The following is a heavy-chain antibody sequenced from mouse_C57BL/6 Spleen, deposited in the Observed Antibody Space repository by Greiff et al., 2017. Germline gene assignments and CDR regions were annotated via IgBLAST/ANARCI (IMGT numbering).Heavy chain of an antibody. CDR1: GFTFSDYG. J-gene: IGHJ1*03. Sequence: EVNVVESGGGLVQPGGSLKLSCAASGFTFSDYGMAWVRQAPRKGPEWVAFISTLAYSIYYADTVTGRFTISRENAKNTLYLEMSSLRAEDTAMYYCARVYGTHWYFDVWGTGTTVTVSS. CDR2: ISTLAYSI. CDR3: ARVYGTHWYFDV. D-gene: IGHD2-1*01. V-gene: IGHV5-15*01.